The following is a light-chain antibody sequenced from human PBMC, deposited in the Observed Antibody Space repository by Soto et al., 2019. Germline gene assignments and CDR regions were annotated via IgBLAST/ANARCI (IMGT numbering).Light chain of an antibody. Sequence: TQSPATLSLSPGDSATLSCRASPFLSSYLAWYQQIPGQPPRLLIYDTSNRVTGIPARFSGTGSETDFTLTISGLQSVDSAVYFCQQYNNWPFSFGQGTRLAI. CDR2: DTS. J-gene: IGKJ5*01. CDR1: PFLSSY. CDR3: QQYNNWPFS. V-gene: IGKV3D-15*01.